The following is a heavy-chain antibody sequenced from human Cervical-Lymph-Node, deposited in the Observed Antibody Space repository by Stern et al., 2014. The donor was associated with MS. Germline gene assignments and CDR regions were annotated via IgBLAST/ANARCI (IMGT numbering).Heavy chain of an antibody. Sequence: VQLVESGAEVTQPGASATVSCKASGYTFSSYGINWVRQAPGQGLEWMGWISAYSRNTDYAQKLQGRVTMTTDTSTSTAYMELRSLRSDDTAVYYCARGGYPDAFDIWGQGTMVTVSS. CDR1: GYTFSSYG. V-gene: IGHV1-18*01. D-gene: IGHD5-12*01. J-gene: IGHJ3*02. CDR2: ISAYSRNT. CDR3: ARGGYPDAFDI.